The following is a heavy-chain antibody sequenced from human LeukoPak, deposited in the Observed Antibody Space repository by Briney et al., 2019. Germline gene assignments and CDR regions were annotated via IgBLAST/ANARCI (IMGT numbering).Heavy chain of an antibody. CDR1: GFTFSSYA. J-gene: IGHJ4*02. CDR2: ISGSGGST. Sequence: GGSLRLSCAASGFTFSSYAMSWVRQAPGKGLEWVSAISGSGGSTYYADSVKGRFTISRDNSKNTLYLQVNSLRAEDTAVYYCAKGSVQYSSSWYYFDYWGQGTLVTVSS. CDR3: AKGSVQYSSSWYYFDY. D-gene: IGHD6-13*01. V-gene: IGHV3-23*01.